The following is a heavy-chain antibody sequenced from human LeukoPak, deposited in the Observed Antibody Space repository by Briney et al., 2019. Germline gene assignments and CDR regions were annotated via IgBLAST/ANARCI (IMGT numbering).Heavy chain of an antibody. CDR2: ISPFNGKT. D-gene: IGHD1-1*01. V-gene: IGHV1-18*01. Sequence: ASVKVSCKASGYTFITSGITWVRQAPGHGLKWMGWISPFNGKTRFAEEFQDRLTMTTDTSTSTAYMELRSLRSDDTAVYYCARDGQAVLNCDAFDIWGQGTMVTVSS. J-gene: IGHJ3*02. CDR1: GYTFITSG. CDR3: ARDGQAVLNCDAFDI.